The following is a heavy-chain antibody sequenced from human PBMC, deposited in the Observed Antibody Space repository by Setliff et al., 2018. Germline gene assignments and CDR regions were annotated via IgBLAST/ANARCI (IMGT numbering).Heavy chain of an antibody. CDR1: GGSISSGNYY. CDR2: IYYSGST. J-gene: IGHJ5*02. V-gene: IGHV4-39*01. CDR3: ARAGGYYGSGSYYNGGWFDP. Sequence: ASETLSLTCRVSGGSISSGNYYWGLIRQPPGKGLEWVATIYYSGSTYSNPSLKSRLIISVDAPDNQFSVKLSSVTAADTAVYYCARAGGYYGSGSYYNGGWFDPWGQGTLVTVSS. D-gene: IGHD3-10*01.